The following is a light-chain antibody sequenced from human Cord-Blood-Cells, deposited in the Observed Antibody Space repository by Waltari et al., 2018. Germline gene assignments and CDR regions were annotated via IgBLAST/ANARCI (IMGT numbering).Light chain of an antibody. CDR2: DVG. CDR1: SSHVGGYNY. CDR3: SSYTSSSTSHVV. Sequence: QSALTQPASVSGSPGQSITISCTGTSSHVGGYNYVSWYQQHPGKAPKLMIYDVGNRPSGVSNRFSGSKSGNTASLTISGLQAEDEADYYCSSYTSSSTSHVVFGGGTKLTVL. V-gene: IGLV2-14*01. J-gene: IGLJ2*01.